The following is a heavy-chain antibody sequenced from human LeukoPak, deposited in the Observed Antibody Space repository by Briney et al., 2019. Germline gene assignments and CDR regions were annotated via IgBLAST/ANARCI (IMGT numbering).Heavy chain of an antibody. CDR2: ISSSGSTI. CDR3: AKDTRGNYYDSSGYYYGDY. Sequence: GGSLRLSCAASGFTFSSYEMNWVRQAPGKGLEWVSYISSSGSTIYYADSVKGRFTISRDNAKNSLYLQMNSLRAEDTAVYYCAKDTRGNYYDSSGYYYGDYWGQGTLVTVSS. J-gene: IGHJ4*02. D-gene: IGHD3-22*01. V-gene: IGHV3-48*03. CDR1: GFTFSSYE.